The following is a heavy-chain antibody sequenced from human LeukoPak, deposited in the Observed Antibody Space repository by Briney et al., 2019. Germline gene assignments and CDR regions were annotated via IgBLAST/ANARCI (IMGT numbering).Heavy chain of an antibody. J-gene: IGHJ4*02. CDR1: GFTFSTYA. V-gene: IGHV3-23*01. Sequence: PGGSLRLSCAASGFTFSTYAMSWVRRTPGKGLEWVSAITGGGGTTYYADSVKGRFTISRDNAKNSLYLQMNSLRAEDTAVYYCARGTSDYWGQGTLVTVSS. CDR3: ARGTSDY. CDR2: ITGGGGTT. D-gene: IGHD1-1*01.